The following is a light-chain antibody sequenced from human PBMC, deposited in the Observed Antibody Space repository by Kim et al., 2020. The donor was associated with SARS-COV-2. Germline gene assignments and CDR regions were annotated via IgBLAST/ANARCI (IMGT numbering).Light chain of an antibody. Sequence: FVSPGERATLSCRASQSVSTNVAWYQQKPGQAPRLLIYGASTRATGVPGRFSGSGSGTDFTLTISSLQSEDFAAYYCQHYVNWPSFGRGTRLEIK. CDR2: GAS. CDR1: QSVSTN. V-gene: IGKV3-15*01. J-gene: IGKJ5*01. CDR3: QHYVNWPS.